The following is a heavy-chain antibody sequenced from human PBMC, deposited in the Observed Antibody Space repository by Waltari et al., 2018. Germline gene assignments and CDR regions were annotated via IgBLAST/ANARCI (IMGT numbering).Heavy chain of an antibody. CDR3: AREVETHGVGATDY. CDR2: IGDDGNNI. Sequence: EVHLVESGGGLVQPGGSLRLSCAASGFTFSPAWIHWVRQVPGKGLVWVSRIGDDGNNIIYADSVRGRFTISRDNAKNTLFLQMNSLRDEDTGVYFCAREVETHGVGATDYWGQGTLVTVSS. D-gene: IGHD1-26*01. CDR1: GFTFSPAW. V-gene: IGHV3-74*01. J-gene: IGHJ4*02.